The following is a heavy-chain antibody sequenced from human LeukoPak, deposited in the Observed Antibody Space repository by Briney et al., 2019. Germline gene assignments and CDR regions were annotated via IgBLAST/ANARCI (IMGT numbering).Heavy chain of an antibody. V-gene: IGHV4-34*11. CDR2: IYYIWST. J-gene: IGHJ4*02. CDR3: AGYYDSSGYYSQKGEYYFDY. Sequence: PSETLSLTCAVYGGSFSGYYWSWIRQPPVKGLEWIGYIYYIWSTYYNPSLKSRVTISVETSKNQFSLNLSSVTAAETAVYSCAGYYDSSGYYSQKGEYYFDYWGQGTLVTVSS. CDR1: GGSFSGYY. D-gene: IGHD3-22*01.